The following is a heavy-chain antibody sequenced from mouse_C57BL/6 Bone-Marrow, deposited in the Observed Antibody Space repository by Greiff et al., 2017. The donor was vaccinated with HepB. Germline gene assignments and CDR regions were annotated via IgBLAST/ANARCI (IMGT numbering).Heavy chain of an antibody. CDR3: TYYYGSRGFAY. Sequence: EVKLMESGGGLVQPGGSMKLSCVASGFTFSNYWMNWVRQSPEKGLEWVAQIRLKSDNYATHYAESVKGRFTISRDDSKSSVYLQMNNLRAEDTGIYYCTYYYGSRGFAYWGQGTLVTVSA. CDR2: IRLKSDNYAT. D-gene: IGHD1-1*01. V-gene: IGHV6-3*01. CDR1: GFTFSNYW. J-gene: IGHJ3*01.